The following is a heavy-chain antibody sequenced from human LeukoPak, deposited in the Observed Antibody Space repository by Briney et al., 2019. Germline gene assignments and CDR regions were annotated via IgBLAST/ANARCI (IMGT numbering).Heavy chain of an antibody. CDR3: ARDLEPLFPGGSYYCDY. V-gene: IGHV1-2*02. Sequence: ASVKVSCKASGYTFTGYYMHWVRQAPGQGLEWMGWINPNSGGTNYAQKFQGRVTMTRDTSISTAYMELSRLRSDDTAVYYCARDLEPLFPGGSYYCDYWGQGTLVTVSS. D-gene: IGHD1-26*01. CDR1: GYTFTGYY. CDR2: INPNSGGT. J-gene: IGHJ4*02.